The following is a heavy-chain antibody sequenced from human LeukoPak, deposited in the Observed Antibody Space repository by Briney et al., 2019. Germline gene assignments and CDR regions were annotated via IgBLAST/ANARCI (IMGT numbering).Heavy chain of an antibody. Sequence: RASETLSLTCTVSGGSISSGGYSWSWIRQPPGKGLEWIGYIYHSGSTYYNPSLKSRVTISVDRSKNQFSLKLSSVTAADTAVYYCAREGDYYDSSGYLGYWGQGTLVTVSS. J-gene: IGHJ4*02. CDR3: AREGDYYDSSGYLGY. CDR1: GGSISSGGYS. D-gene: IGHD3-22*01. CDR2: IYHSGST. V-gene: IGHV4-30-2*01.